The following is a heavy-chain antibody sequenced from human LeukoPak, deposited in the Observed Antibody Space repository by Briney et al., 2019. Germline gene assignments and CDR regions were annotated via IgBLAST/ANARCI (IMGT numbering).Heavy chain of an antibody. D-gene: IGHD3-10*01. CDR1: GGSISSSSYY. CDR3: ARQTMFDYYGSGSYDY. Sequence: SETLSLTCTVSGGSISSSSYYWGWIRQPPGTGLEWIGSIYYSGSTYYNPSLKSRVTISVDTSKNQFSLKLSSVTAADTAVYYCARQTMFDYYGSGSYDYWGQGTLVTVSS. V-gene: IGHV4-39*01. J-gene: IGHJ4*02. CDR2: IYYSGST.